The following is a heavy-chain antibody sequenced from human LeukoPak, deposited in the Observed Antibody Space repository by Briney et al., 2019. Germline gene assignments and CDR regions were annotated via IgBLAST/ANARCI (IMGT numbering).Heavy chain of an antibody. CDR3: ARTIVVVPAAIGWYMDV. Sequence: PGGSLRLFCAASGFTFSSYAMSWVRQAPGKGLEWVSAISGSGGSTYYADSVKGRFTISRDNSKNTLYLQMNSLRAEDTAVYYCARTIVVVPAAIGWYMDVWGKGTTVTVSS. D-gene: IGHD2-2*01. CDR1: GFTFSSYA. CDR2: ISGSGGST. V-gene: IGHV3-23*01. J-gene: IGHJ6*03.